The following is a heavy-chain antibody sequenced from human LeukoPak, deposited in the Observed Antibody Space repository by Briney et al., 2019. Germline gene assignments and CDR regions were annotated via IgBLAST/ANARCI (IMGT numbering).Heavy chain of an antibody. Sequence: SETLSPTCAVYGGSFSGYYWSWIRQPPGKGLEWIGEINHSGSTNYNPSPKSRVTISVGTSKNQFSLKLSSVTAADTAGYYCARVHITMVRGVIITYYFDYWGQGTLVTVSS. D-gene: IGHD3-10*01. V-gene: IGHV4-34*01. CDR3: ARVHITMVRGVIITYYFDY. J-gene: IGHJ4*02. CDR1: GGSFSGYY. CDR2: INHSGST.